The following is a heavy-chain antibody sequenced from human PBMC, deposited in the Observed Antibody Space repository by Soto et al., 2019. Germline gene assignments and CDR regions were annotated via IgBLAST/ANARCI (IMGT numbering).Heavy chain of an antibody. Sequence: ASVKVSCKASGYTFTSYYMHWVRQAPGQGLEWMGIINPSGGSTSYAQKFQGRVTMTRDTSTSTVYMELSSLRSEDTAVYYCASYREHCSSTSCYSGHYWGQGTLVTVSS. D-gene: IGHD2-2*01. CDR2: INPSGGST. CDR3: ASYREHCSSTSCYSGHY. CDR1: GYTFTSYY. J-gene: IGHJ4*02. V-gene: IGHV1-46*03.